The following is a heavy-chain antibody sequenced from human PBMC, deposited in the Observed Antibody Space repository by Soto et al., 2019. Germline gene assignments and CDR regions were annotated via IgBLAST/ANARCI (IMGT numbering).Heavy chain of an antibody. V-gene: IGHV1-69*06. D-gene: IGHD1-26*01. J-gene: IGHJ4*02. CDR1: GGTFSTYS. CDR3: ASSSGNNYWVGTIYYFDY. CDR2: IIPIFGTA. Sequence: QVQLVQSGAEVKKPGSSVMVSCKASGGTFSTYSIVWVRQAPGEGLEWLGGIIPIFGTANFAQKFQDRVTITADKSTNTAFMELSSLKSEDTAVYYCASSSGNNYWVGTIYYFDYWGQGTLVTVSS.